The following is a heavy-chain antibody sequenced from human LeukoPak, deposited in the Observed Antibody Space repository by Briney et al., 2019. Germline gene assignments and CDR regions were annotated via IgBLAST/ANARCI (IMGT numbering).Heavy chain of an antibody. CDR1: GYTFTSYA. V-gene: IGHV1-3*01. J-gene: IGHJ4*02. D-gene: IGHD3-22*01. CDR3: AREPRTYYYDNSDDY. CDR2: INAGNGNT. Sequence: ASVKVSCKGAGYTFTSYAMHWVCQAPGQRLEWMGWINAGNGNTKYSQKFQGRVTITSDTSASTAYMELSSLRSEDTAVYYCAREPRTYYYDNSDDYWGQGPRAIVSS.